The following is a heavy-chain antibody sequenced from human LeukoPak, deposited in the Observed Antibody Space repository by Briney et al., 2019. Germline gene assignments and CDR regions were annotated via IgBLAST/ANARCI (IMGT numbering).Heavy chain of an antibody. Sequence: GGSLRLSCVASGFSFSTYGMHWVRQAPGKGLEWVAVISYDGSNKYYADSVKGRFTISRDNSKNTLYLQMNSLRAEDTAVYYCAKVSGFGTFSHWYFDLWGRGTLVTVSS. J-gene: IGHJ2*01. CDR3: AKVSGFGTFSHWYFDL. CDR1: GFSFSTYG. D-gene: IGHD3-10*01. CDR2: ISYDGSNK. V-gene: IGHV3-30*18.